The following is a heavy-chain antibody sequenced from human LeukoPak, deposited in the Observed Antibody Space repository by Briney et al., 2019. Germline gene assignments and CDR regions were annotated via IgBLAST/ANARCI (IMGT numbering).Heavy chain of an antibody. V-gene: IGHV4-61*02. D-gene: IGHD6-19*01. CDR3: ARVSAQWRYKDAFDI. J-gene: IGHJ3*02. CDR1: GGSISSSSYY. Sequence: KPSETLPLTCTVSGGSISSSSYYWGWIRQPAGKGLEWIGRIYTSGSTNYNPSLKSRVTMSVDTSKNQFSLKLSSVTAADTAVYYCARVSAQWRYKDAFDIWGQGTMVTVSS. CDR2: IYTSGST.